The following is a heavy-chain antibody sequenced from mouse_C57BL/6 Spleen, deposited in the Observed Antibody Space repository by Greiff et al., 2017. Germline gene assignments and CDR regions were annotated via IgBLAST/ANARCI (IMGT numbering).Heavy chain of an antibody. CDR3: ARGYYGSGGFDY. D-gene: IGHD1-1*01. CDR2: IYPSDSET. J-gene: IGHJ2*01. Sequence: QVQLQQPGAELVRPGSSVKLSCKSSGYTFTSYWMDWVKQRPGQGLEWIGNIYPSDSETHYNQKFKDKATLTVDKSSSTAYKQLSSLTSEDSAVVYWARGYYGSGGFDYWGQGTAPPVSS. V-gene: IGHV1-61*01. CDR1: GYTFTSYW.